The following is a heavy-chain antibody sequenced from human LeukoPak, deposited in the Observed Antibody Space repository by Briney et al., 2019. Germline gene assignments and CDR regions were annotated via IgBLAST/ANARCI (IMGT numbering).Heavy chain of an antibody. CDR1: GGSFSGYY. Sequence: PSETLSLTCAVYGGSFSGYYWSWIRQPPGKGLEWIGEINHSGSTNYNPPLRSRVTISVDTSKNQFSLKLSSVTAADTAVYYCARGRMAARPGFYYYYYMDVWGKGTTVTVSS. CDR2: INHSGST. D-gene: IGHD6-6*01. V-gene: IGHV4-34*01. J-gene: IGHJ6*03. CDR3: ARGRMAARPGFYYYYYMDV.